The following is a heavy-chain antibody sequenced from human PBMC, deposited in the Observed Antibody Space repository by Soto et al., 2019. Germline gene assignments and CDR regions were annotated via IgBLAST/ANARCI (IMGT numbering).Heavy chain of an antibody. CDR2: ISYDGSNK. CDR1: GFTFSSYG. CDR3: AKDRDRRYQLLPVTTGFYYYGMDV. Sequence: GGSLRLSCAASGFTFSSYGMHWVRQAPGKGLEWVAVISYDGSNKYYADSVKGRFTISRDNSKNTLYLQMNSLRAEDTAGYYCAKDRDRRYQLLPVTTGFYYYGMDVWGQGTTVTVSS. J-gene: IGHJ6*02. D-gene: IGHD2-2*01. V-gene: IGHV3-30*18.